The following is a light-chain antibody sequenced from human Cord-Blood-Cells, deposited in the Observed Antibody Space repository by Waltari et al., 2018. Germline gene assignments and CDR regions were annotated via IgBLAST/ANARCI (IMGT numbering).Light chain of an antibody. CDR1: QSISSY. J-gene: IGKJ1*01. V-gene: IGKV1-39*01. Sequence: DIQMTPSPSSLSASVGDRVTITCRASQSISSYLNWYQQKPGKSPKLLIYAASSLQSGVPSRFSGSGSGKDFTLTISSLQPEDFATYYCQQSYSTPWTFGQGTKGEIK. CDR3: QQSYSTPWT. CDR2: AAS.